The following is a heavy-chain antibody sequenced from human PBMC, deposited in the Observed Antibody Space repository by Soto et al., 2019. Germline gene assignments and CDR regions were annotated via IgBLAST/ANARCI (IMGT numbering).Heavy chain of an antibody. CDR2: IIPILGIA. Sequence: QVQLVQSGAEVKKPGSSVKVSCKASGGTFSSYTISWVRQAPGQGLEWMGRIIPILGIANYAQKFQGRVTITADKSTSTADMELSSLGSEDTAVYYCATERGYGGYDYWFDPWGQGTLVTVSS. CDR3: ATERGYGGYDYWFDP. J-gene: IGHJ5*02. D-gene: IGHD5-12*01. V-gene: IGHV1-69*08. CDR1: GGTFSSYT.